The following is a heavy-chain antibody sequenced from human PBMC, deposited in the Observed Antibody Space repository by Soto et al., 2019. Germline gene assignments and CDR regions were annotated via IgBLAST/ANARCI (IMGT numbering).Heavy chain of an antibody. J-gene: IGHJ6*02. CDR2: TYYRSKWYN. Sequence: PSQTLSLTCAISGDSVSRNSVAWIWIRQSPSRGLEWLGRTYYRSKWYNNYAESVKSRITINPDTSKNQFSLQLNSVTPEDTSVYYCARGQADYYAMDVWGQGTTVTVCS. V-gene: IGHV6-1*01. D-gene: IGHD2-15*01. CDR1: GDSVSRNSVA. CDR3: ARGQADYYAMDV.